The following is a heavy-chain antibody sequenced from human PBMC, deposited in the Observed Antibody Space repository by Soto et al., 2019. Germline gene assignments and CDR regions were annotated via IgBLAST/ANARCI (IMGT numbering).Heavy chain of an antibody. CDR1: GGSISSGNYY. CDR2: ISYSGST. Sequence: QVQLQESGPGLVKPSQTLSLTCTVSGGSISSGNYYWSWIRQPPGKGLEWIGFISYSGSTYYNVSLKCRVTIPVHTPKNQSSLNLSFVTAAATAVYYCATMGTPATGLYYFDYWGQGTLVTVSS. D-gene: IGHD2-15*01. CDR3: ATMGTPATGLYYFDY. J-gene: IGHJ4*02. V-gene: IGHV4-30-4*01.